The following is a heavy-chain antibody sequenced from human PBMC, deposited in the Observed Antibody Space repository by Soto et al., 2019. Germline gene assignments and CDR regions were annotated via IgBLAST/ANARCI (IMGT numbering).Heavy chain of an antibody. CDR1: GGSVSNFY. CDR2: IYSSGGT. V-gene: IGHV4-4*07. CDR3: ARSSHKESWFDP. Sequence: SETLSLTCTVSGGSVSNFYLNWIRQPAGKGLEWIGRIYSSGGTNYNPSLRSRVTMSVDTSKNQFSLKLNSVTAADTAVYYCARSSHKESWFDPWGQGTLVTVSS. J-gene: IGHJ5*02. D-gene: IGHD2-2*01.